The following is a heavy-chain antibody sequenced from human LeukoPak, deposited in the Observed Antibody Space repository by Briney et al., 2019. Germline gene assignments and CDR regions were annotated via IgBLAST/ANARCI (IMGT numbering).Heavy chain of an antibody. J-gene: IGHJ4*02. V-gene: IGHV4-59*01. CDR2: IYYSGST. Sequence: SETLSLTCTVSRGSISTYYWSWIRQPPGKRLEWIGYIYYSGSTNYNPSLKSRLTMSVDTSKNQFSLKLSPVTAADTAVYYCARGREGSGWFDYWGQGTLVTVSS. CDR3: ARGREGSGWFDY. D-gene: IGHD6-19*01. CDR1: RGSISTYY.